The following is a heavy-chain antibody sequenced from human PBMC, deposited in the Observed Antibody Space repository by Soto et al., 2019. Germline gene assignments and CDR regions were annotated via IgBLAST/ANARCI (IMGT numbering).Heavy chain of an antibody. CDR3: ARRGSTVTFTY. V-gene: IGHV3-11*01. CDR1: GFTFCDYY. D-gene: IGHD4-17*01. J-gene: IGHJ4*02. Sequence: GGSPRLSCAASGFTFCDYYMSWIRQAPGKGLEWISYISNGGGAISYAGSVKGRFTISRDNAKNSLFLQMNNLRAEDTAVYYCARRGSTVTFTYWGQGTLVTVSS. CDR2: ISNGGGAI.